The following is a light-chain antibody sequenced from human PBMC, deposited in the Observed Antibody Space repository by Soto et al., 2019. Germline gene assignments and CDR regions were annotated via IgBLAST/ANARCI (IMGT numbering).Light chain of an antibody. J-gene: IGLJ1*01. CDR2: EVS. CDR1: SSDVGGYNF. Sequence: QSALTQPPSASGSPGQSVTISCTGTSSDVGGYNFVSWYQQPTGKAPKIIIYEVSRRPSVVPDRFSGSKSGNTTALTAAGLHAEDYADYYGSSYAGSNNFFVFGAGTKVTVL. CDR3: SSYAGSNNFFV. V-gene: IGLV2-8*01.